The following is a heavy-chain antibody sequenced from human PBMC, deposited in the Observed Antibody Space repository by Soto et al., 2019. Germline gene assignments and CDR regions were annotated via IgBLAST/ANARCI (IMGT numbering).Heavy chain of an antibody. D-gene: IGHD2-2*01. J-gene: IGHJ4*02. Sequence: PGESLKISCKGSGYSFTSYWIGWVRQMPGKGLEWMGIIYPGDSDTRYSPSFQGQVTISADKSISTAYLQWSSLKASDTAMYYCARLFGAVVPAATLDYWGQGTLVTVSS. V-gene: IGHV5-51*01. CDR1: GYSFTSYW. CDR3: ARLFGAVVPAATLDY. CDR2: IYPGDSDT.